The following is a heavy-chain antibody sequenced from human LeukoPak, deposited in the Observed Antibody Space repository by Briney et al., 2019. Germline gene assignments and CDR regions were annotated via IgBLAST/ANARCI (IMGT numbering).Heavy chain of an antibody. CDR1: GFTFSSYE. J-gene: IGHJ6*04. CDR2: ISSSGSTI. Sequence: PGGSLRLSCAASGFTFSSYEMNWVRQAPGKGLEWVSYISSSGSTIYYADSVKGRFTISRDNAKNSLYLQMNSLRAEDTAVYYCARALNHYYYYGMDVWGKGTTATVSS. V-gene: IGHV3-48*03. CDR3: ARALNHYYYYGMDV.